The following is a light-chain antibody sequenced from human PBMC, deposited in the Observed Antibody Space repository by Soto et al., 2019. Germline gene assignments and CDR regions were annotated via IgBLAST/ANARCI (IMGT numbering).Light chain of an antibody. Sequence: DIQVTQSPSSVSASVGDRVTITCRASQGIGNWLAWYQQKPGKGPGLLIYAASKLQSGVPSRFRGSGSGTEFTLTISSLQPEDIATYYCQQANSFPSTFGQGTRLEIK. V-gene: IGKV1-12*01. CDR2: AAS. CDR3: QQANSFPST. J-gene: IGKJ5*01. CDR1: QGIGNW.